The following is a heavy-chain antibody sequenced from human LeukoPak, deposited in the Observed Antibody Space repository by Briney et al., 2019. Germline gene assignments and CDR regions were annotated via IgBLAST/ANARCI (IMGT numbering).Heavy chain of an antibody. J-gene: IGHJ4*02. Sequence: SVKVSYKASGGTFSSYAISWVRQAPGQGLEWMGRIIPILGIANYAQKFQGRVTITADKSTSTAYMELSSLRSEDTAVYYCARVVDDSRSDYFDYWGQGTLVTVSS. D-gene: IGHD3-22*01. V-gene: IGHV1-69*04. CDR1: GGTFSSYA. CDR3: ARVVDDSRSDYFDY. CDR2: IIPILGIA.